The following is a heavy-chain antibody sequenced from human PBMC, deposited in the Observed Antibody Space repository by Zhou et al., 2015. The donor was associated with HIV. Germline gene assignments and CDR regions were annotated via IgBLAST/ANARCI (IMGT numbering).Heavy chain of an antibody. CDR3: ARPDIVVVVAATQGFGAFDI. CDR2: IIPIFGTA. D-gene: IGHD2-15*01. CDR1: GGTFSSYA. V-gene: IGHV1-69*01. J-gene: IGHJ3*02. Sequence: QVQLVQSGAEVKKPGSSVKVSCKASGGTFSSYAISWVRQAPGQGLEWMGGIIPIFGTANYAQKFQGRVTITADESTSTAYMELSSLRSEDTAVYYCARPDIVVVVAATQGFGAFDIWGQGTMVTVSS.